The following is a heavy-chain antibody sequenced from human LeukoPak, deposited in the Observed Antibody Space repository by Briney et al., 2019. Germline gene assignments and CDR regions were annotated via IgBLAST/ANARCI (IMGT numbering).Heavy chain of an antibody. V-gene: IGHV3-30-3*01. CDR3: PRVVSSWYFDY. Sequence: GGSLRLSCVVSGFTFSSYAMHWVRQAPGKGLEWVAVISYDGNNKYYADSVKGRFTISRDNSNNTLYLQMNSLRAEDTAVYYCPRVVSSWYFDYWGQGTLVTVSS. CDR2: ISYDGNNK. J-gene: IGHJ4*02. D-gene: IGHD6-13*01. CDR1: GFTFSSYA.